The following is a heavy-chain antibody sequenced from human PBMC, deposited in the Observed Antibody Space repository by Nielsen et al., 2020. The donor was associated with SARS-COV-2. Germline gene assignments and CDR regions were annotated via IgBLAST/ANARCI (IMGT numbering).Heavy chain of an antibody. J-gene: IGHJ4*02. CDR2: ISSSSSYT. Sequence: GGSLRLSCAASGFTFSDYYMCWIRQAPGKGLEWVSYISSSSSYTNYADSVKGRFTISRDNAKNSLYLQMNSLRAEDTAVYYCARALKLRYFDWLAFDYWGQGTLVTVSS. D-gene: IGHD3-9*01. CDR3: ARALKLRYFDWLAFDY. CDR1: GFTFSDYY. V-gene: IGHV3-11*05.